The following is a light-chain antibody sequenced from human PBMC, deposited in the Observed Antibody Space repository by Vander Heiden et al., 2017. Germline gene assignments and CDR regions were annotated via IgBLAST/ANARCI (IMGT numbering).Light chain of an antibody. J-gene: IGKJ5*01. CDR2: GVS. V-gene: IGKV3-20*01. CDR3: QQYGTLPIT. Sequence: EIVLMQSPGTLSLSPGERATLSCRASQIISSNYLAWYQQKPGQAPRLLIYGVSSRATGIPARFSGSGSGTDFTLTINRLEPEDFAVYCCQQYGTLPITFGQGTRLEIK. CDR1: QIISSNY.